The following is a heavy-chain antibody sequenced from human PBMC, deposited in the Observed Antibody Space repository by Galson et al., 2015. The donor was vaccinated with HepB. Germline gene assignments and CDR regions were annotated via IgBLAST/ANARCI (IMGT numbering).Heavy chain of an antibody. CDR2: IYHSGST. V-gene: IGHV4-4*02. CDR1: GDSISSDSW. Sequence: SLTCAVSGDSISSDSWWSWVRQPPGEGLEWIGEIYHSGSTNYKPSLKSRVTISVDKSKNHFSLKLTFVTAADTAVYYCARAKEGRGYFDYWGQGTLVTVSS. D-gene: IGHD3-10*01. J-gene: IGHJ4*02. CDR3: ARAKEGRGYFDY.